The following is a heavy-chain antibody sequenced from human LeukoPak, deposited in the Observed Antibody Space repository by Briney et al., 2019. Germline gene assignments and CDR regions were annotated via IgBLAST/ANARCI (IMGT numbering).Heavy chain of an antibody. Sequence: SSKTLSLTCTVSGGSISSYYWSWIRQPPGKGLEWIGYIYTSGSTNYNPSLKGRVTISVDTSKNQFSLKLSSVTAADTAVYYCARGSNYYYYYYYYMDVWGKGTTVTVSS. V-gene: IGHV4-4*09. J-gene: IGHJ6*03. CDR1: GGSISSYY. D-gene: IGHD4-11*01. CDR3: ARGSNYYYYYYYYMDV. CDR2: IYTSGST.